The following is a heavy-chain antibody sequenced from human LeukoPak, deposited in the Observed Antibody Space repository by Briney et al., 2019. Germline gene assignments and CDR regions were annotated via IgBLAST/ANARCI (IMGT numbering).Heavy chain of an antibody. V-gene: IGHV3-23*01. CDR3: AKVMAVALFDY. CDR2: ISGSGGST. Sequence: PGVHLRLSCAAAGFTFSSYAMSWDCHAPEKGLELVSAISGSGGSTYYADSVKGRFTISRDNSKNTLYLQMNSLRAEDTAVYYCAKVMAVALFDYWGQGTLVTVSS. J-gene: IGHJ4*02. D-gene: IGHD6-19*01. CDR1: GFTFSSYA.